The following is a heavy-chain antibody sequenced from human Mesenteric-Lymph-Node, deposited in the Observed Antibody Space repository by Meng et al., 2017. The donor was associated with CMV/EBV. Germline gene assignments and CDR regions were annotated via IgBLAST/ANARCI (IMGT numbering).Heavy chain of an antibody. V-gene: IGHV3-30*04. CDR2: ISYDGSNK. CDR3: ARDQERWLQPPPSY. J-gene: IGHJ4*02. D-gene: IGHD5-24*01. Sequence: LSLTCAASGFTFSSYAMHWVRQAPGKGLEWVAVISYDGSNKYYADSVKGRFTISRDNSKNTLYLQMNSLRAEDTAVYYCARDQERWLQPPPSYWGQGTLVTVSS. CDR1: GFTFSSYA.